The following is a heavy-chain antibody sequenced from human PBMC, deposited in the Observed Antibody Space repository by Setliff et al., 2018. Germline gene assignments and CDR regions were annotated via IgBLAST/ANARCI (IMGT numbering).Heavy chain of an antibody. Sequence: PSETLSLTCSVSGGSISIYFWNWIRQPAGKGLEWIGRISTSGSTTYNPSLKSRXXXSVXXXXXXXXXXXSSVTAADTAVYYCARDTGWYYFDYWGQGTLVTVSS. CDR1: GGSISIYF. CDR3: ARDTGWYYFDY. CDR2: ISTSGST. J-gene: IGHJ4*02. D-gene: IGHD6-19*01. V-gene: IGHV4-4*07.